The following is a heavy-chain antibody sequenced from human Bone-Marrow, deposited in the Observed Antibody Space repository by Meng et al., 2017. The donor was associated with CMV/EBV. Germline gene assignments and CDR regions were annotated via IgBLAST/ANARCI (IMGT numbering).Heavy chain of an antibody. CDR1: GFTFSSYA. CDR2: ISYDGSNK. D-gene: IGHD2-2*01. Sequence: GASLKISCATSGFTFSSYAMHWVRQAPGKGLEWVAVISYDGSNKYYADSVKGRFTITRDNSKNTMYLQMNSMRAEDTALDYCAKACSSSTCLGDWGQGTLVTVSS. CDR3: AKACSSSTCLGD. J-gene: IGHJ4*02. V-gene: IGHV3-30*04.